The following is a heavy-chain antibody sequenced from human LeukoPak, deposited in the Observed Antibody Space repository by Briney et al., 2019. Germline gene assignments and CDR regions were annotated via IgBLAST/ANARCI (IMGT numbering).Heavy chain of an antibody. CDR2: IYYSGST. J-gene: IGHJ5*02. D-gene: IGHD6-13*01. CDR1: GGSVSSSGSY. Sequence: PSETLSLTCTVSGGSVSSSGSYWGWIRQPPGKGLEWIGSIYYSGSTYYNPSLKSRVTISVDTSKNQFSLKLSSVTAADTAVYYCARSSGYSSSGGLNWFDTWGQGTLVTVSS. CDR3: ARSSGYSSSGGLNWFDT. V-gene: IGHV4-39*01.